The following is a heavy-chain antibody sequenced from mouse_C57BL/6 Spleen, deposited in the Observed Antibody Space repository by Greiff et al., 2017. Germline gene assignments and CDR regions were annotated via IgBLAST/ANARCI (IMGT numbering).Heavy chain of an antibody. V-gene: IGHV2-2*01. Sequence: QVQLKESGPGLVQPSQSLSITCTVSGFSLTSYGVHWVRQSPGKGLVWLGVIWSGGSTDYNAAFISRLSISKDNSKSQVFFKMNSLQADDTAIYYCARILAYYSNYDYAMDYWGQGTSVTVSS. D-gene: IGHD2-5*01. J-gene: IGHJ4*01. CDR3: ARILAYYSNYDYAMDY. CDR1: GFSLTSYG. CDR2: IWSGGST.